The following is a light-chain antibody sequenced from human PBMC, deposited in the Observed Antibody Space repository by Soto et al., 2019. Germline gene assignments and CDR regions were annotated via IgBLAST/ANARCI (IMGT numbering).Light chain of an antibody. Sequence: ESVLTQSPDTLSLSPGDRATLSCRATQSVNSDYFAWYQQKPGQTPRLLIYAVSTRAAGIPDRFSGSGSGTNFTLTISRLEPEDFAVYYCQQYYKSSRYTFGQGTKLEIK. J-gene: IGKJ2*01. CDR2: AVS. CDR1: QSVNSDY. V-gene: IGKV3-20*01. CDR3: QQYYKSSRYT.